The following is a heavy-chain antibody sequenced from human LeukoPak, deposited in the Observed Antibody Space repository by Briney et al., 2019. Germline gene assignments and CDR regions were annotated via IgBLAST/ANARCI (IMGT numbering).Heavy chain of an antibody. D-gene: IGHD3-22*01. V-gene: IGHV4-61*01. CDR3: ARDRDSSGTFDY. CDR1: GGSVSSGSYY. J-gene: IGHJ4*02. CDR2: IYYSGST. Sequence: PSETLSLTCTVSGGSVSSGSYYWSWIRQPPGKGLEWIGYIYYSGSTNYNPSLKSRVTISVDTSKNQFSLKLSSVTAADTAVYYCARDRDSSGTFDYWGQGTLVTVSS.